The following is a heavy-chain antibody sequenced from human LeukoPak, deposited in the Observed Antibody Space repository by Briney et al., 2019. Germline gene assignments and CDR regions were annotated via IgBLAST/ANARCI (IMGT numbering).Heavy chain of an antibody. D-gene: IGHD2-21*02. J-gene: IGHJ4*01. Sequence: PGGSLRLSCAASGFTFSSYEMNWVRQAPGKGLEWVSYISSSGSTIYYADSVKGRFTISRDNAKKSLYLQMTSLTAEDTAVYYCARDREAYCGGDCYLGFDYWGRGTLVTVSS. CDR3: ARDREAYCGGDCYLGFDY. V-gene: IGHV3-48*03. CDR2: ISSSGSTI. CDR1: GFTFSSYE.